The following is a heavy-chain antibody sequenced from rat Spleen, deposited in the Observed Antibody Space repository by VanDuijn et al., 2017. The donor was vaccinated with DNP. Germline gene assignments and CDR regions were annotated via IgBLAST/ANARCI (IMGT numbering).Heavy chain of an antibody. CDR1: GFTFSNYD. D-gene: IGHD1-11*01. CDR2: ISLSGSST. V-gene: IGHV5S13*01. Sequence: EVQVVESGGGLVQPGRSLKLSCAGSGFTFSNYDMAWVRQAPTKGLEWVAAISLSGSSTYYPDSVKGRFTISRDNTKNTLYLQMNSLRSEDTASYYCARGGRSYFDYWGQGVMVTVSS. CDR3: ARGGRSYFDY. J-gene: IGHJ2*01.